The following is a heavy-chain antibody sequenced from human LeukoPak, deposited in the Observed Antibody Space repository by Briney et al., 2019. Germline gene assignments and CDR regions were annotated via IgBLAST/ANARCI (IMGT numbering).Heavy chain of an antibody. D-gene: IGHD5-12*01. CDR3: ARVRGYDSGGFDY. Sequence: KTSETLSLTCTASGGSISSYYWSWIRQPPGKGLEWIGYIYYSGSTNYNPSLKSRVTISVDTSKNQFSLKLSSVTAADTAVYYCARVRGYDSGGFDYWGQGTLVTVSS. V-gene: IGHV4-59*01. CDR2: IYYSGST. CDR1: GGSISSYY. J-gene: IGHJ4*02.